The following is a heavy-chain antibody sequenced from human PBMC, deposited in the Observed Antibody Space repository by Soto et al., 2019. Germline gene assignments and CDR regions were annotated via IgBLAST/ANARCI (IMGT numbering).Heavy chain of an antibody. V-gene: IGHV1-69*13. D-gene: IGHD6-13*01. CDR3: ARGYSSSWPYYYGMDV. CDR1: GGTFSSHS. CDR2: IIPIFGTA. J-gene: IGHJ6*02. Sequence: SVKVSCKXSGGTFSSHSISWVRQAPGQGLEWMGGIIPIFGTANYAQKFQGRVTITADESTSTAYMELSSLRSEDTAVYYCARGYSSSWPYYYGMDVWGQGTTVTVSS.